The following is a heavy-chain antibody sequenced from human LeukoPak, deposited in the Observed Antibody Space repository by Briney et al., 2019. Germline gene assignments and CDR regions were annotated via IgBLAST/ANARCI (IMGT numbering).Heavy chain of an antibody. CDR3: ARAAITIFGVTTFDP. Sequence: KSSETLSLTCAVYGGSFSGYYWSWIRQPPGKGLEWIGEINHSGSTNYNPSLKSRVTISVDTSKNQFSLKLSSVTAADTAVYYCARAAITIFGVTTFDPWGQGTLVTVSS. CDR2: INHSGST. D-gene: IGHD3-3*01. CDR1: GGSFSGYY. V-gene: IGHV4-34*01. J-gene: IGHJ5*02.